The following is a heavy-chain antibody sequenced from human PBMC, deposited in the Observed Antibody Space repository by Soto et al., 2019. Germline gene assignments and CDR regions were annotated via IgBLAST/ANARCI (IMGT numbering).Heavy chain of an antibody. V-gene: IGHV3-30*04. CDR2: ISYDGRNK. D-gene: IGHD3-10*01. J-gene: IGHJ4*02. CDR1: GFTFSNYA. Sequence: PGGSLRLSCAASGFTFSNYAMHWVRQAPGKGLEWVEVISYDGRNKYYADSVKVRFTISRDNSKKTLYLQVNSLRADDAAVYYCARNGSGNYYHFDXWGQGTLVTVSX. CDR3: ARNGSGNYYHFDX.